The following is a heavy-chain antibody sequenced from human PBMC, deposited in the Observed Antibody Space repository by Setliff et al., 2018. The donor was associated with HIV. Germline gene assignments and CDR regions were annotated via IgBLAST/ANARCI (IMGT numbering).Heavy chain of an antibody. CDR2: INPNSGGT. J-gene: IGHJ2*01. CDR1: GYSFAAYY. Sequence: ASVKVSCKAAGYSFAAYYIHWVRQAPGQGLEWMGWINPNSGGTNYAQKFQGRVTLTRDTSISTANMELSGLGSDDTAVYYCARDPALTYSGYVYWYFDLWGRGTLVTVSS. V-gene: IGHV1-2*02. CDR3: ARDPALTYSGYVYWYFDL. D-gene: IGHD5-12*01.